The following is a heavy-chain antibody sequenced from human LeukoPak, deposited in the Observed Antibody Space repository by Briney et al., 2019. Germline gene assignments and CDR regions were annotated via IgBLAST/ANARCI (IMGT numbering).Heavy chain of an antibody. D-gene: IGHD3-22*01. V-gene: IGHV3-30*02. CDR3: AKTMSPDYYDSSGF. J-gene: IGHJ4*02. Sequence: PGGSLRLSCAASGFIFSSYGMHWVRQAPGKGLEWVAFIRYDGSNKYHADSVKGRFTISRDNSKNTLYLQMNSLRAEDTAVYYCAKTMSPDYYDSSGFWGQGTLVTVSS. CDR1: GFIFSSYG. CDR2: IRYDGSNK.